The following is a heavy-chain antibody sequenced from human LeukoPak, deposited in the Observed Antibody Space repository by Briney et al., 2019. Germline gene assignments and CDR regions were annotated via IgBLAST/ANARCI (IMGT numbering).Heavy chain of an antibody. D-gene: IGHD3-16*01. Sequence: GGSLRLSCAASGFTFSSYSMNWVRQAPGKGLEWVSYISSSSSTIYYADSVKGRFTVSRDNAKNSLFLQTNSLRAEDTGLYYCARLWGDATIFDLWGQGTLVTVSS. CDR1: GFTFSSYS. CDR2: ISSSSSTI. CDR3: ARLWGDATIFDL. J-gene: IGHJ4*02. V-gene: IGHV3-48*04.